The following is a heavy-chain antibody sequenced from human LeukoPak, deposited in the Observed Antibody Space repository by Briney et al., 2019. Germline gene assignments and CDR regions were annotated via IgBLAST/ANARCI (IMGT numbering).Heavy chain of an antibody. Sequence: GRSLRLSCAASGFTFSSCGMNWVRQAPGKGLEWVSYISSSSTTIYYADSVKGRFTISRDNAKNSLYLQMNSLRAEDTGVYYCARDVYRGSSWYAFDYWGQGTLVTVSS. CDR2: ISSSSTTI. J-gene: IGHJ4*02. CDR3: ARDVYRGSSWYAFDY. V-gene: IGHV3-48*04. D-gene: IGHD6-13*01. CDR1: GFTFSSCG.